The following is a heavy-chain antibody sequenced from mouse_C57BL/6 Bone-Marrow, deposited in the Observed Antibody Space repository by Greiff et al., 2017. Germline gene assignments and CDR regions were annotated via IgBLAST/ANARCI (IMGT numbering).Heavy chain of an antibody. D-gene: IGHD2-4*01. CDR3: AKDDYDLAWFAY. CDR1: GYTFTSYW. J-gene: IGHJ3*01. V-gene: IGHV1-64*01. Sequence: QVQLQQPGAELVKPGASVKLSCKASGYTFTSYWMHWVKQRPGQGLEWIGMIHPNSGSTNYNEKFKSKATLTVDTSSSTAYMQLSSLTSEDSAVYYCAKDDYDLAWFAYWGQGTLVTVSA. CDR2: IHPNSGST.